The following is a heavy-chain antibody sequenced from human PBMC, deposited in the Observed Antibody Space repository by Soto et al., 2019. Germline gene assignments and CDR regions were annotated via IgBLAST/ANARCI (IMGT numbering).Heavy chain of an antibody. CDR1: GFTFSSYW. Sequence: GGSLRLSCAASGFTFSSYWMHSVRQAPGKGLVWVSRINSDGSSTSYADSVKGRFTISRDNAKNTLYLQMNSLRAEDTAVYYCARDRGYYDSSGYYNYWGQGTLVTVSS. CDR3: ARDRGYYDSSGYYNY. CDR2: INSDGSST. V-gene: IGHV3-74*01. D-gene: IGHD3-22*01. J-gene: IGHJ4*02.